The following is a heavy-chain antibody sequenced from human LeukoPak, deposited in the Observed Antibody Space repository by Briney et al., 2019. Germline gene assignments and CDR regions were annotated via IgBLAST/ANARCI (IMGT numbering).Heavy chain of an antibody. D-gene: IGHD6-13*01. V-gene: IGHV1-18*04. CDR1: GCTFTGYY. CDR3: SSGSSWYNRLGPHYYMDV. Sequence: VASVKVSCKASGCTFTGYYMHWVRQAPGQGLEWMGWISAYNGNTNYAQKLQGRVTMTTDTSTSTAYMELRSLRSDDTAVYYCSSGSSWYNRLGPHYYMDVWGKGTTVTVSS. J-gene: IGHJ6*03. CDR2: ISAYNGNT.